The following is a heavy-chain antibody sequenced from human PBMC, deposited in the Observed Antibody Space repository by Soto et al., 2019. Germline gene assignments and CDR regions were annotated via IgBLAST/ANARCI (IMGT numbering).Heavy chain of an antibody. Sequence: ASVKVSCQASGYTFTSHAMHWVRQAPGQRLEWMGWINAGNGNTKYSQKFQGRVTITRDTSASTAYMELSSLRSEDTAVYYCARVRRDGSIPRYFDYWGQGTLVTVSS. CDR3: ARVRRDGSIPRYFDY. J-gene: IGHJ4*02. D-gene: IGHD2-2*02. V-gene: IGHV1-3*01. CDR2: INAGNGNT. CDR1: GYTFTSHA.